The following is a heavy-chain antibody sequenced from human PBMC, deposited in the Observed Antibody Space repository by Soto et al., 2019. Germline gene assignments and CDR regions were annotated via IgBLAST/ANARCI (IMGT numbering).Heavy chain of an antibody. D-gene: IGHD6-13*01. Sequence: SETLSLTCTVSGGSISSSSCYWGWIRQPPGKGLEWIGSIYYSGSTYYNPSLKSRVTISVDTSKNQFSLKLSSVTAADTAVYYCARQGDSSSWYLYYYSYGMDVWGQGPTVTVSS. CDR2: IYYSGST. CDR1: GGSISSSSCY. V-gene: IGHV4-39*01. J-gene: IGHJ6*02. CDR3: ARQGDSSSWYLYYYSYGMDV.